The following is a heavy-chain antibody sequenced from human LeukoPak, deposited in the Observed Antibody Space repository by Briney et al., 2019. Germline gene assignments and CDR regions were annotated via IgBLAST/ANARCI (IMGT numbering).Heavy chain of an antibody. Sequence: GGSLRLSCAASGFTVSSSYMSWVRQAPGKGLEWVSVIYSGGSAYYSDSVKGRFTISRDNSKNTLFLQMNSLRAEDTAVYYCARNYGDYVFIIGYWGQGTLVTVSS. CDR3: ARNYGDYVFIIGY. V-gene: IGHV3-53*01. CDR1: GFTVSSSY. D-gene: IGHD4-17*01. CDR2: IYSGGSA. J-gene: IGHJ4*02.